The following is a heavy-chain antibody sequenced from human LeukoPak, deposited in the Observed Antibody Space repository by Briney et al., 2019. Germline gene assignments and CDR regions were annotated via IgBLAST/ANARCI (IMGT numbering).Heavy chain of an antibody. D-gene: IGHD6-19*01. Sequence: GGSLRLSCAASGFTFSSYVMYWVRQAPGKGLEWVARMSYDGSNKYYADSVKGRFTISRDNSKNTLYPQMNSLRVEDTAVYYCAASPSVAGSDYWGQGTLVTVSS. CDR3: AASPSVAGSDY. J-gene: IGHJ4*02. V-gene: IGHV3-30*03. CDR1: GFTFSSYV. CDR2: MSYDGSNK.